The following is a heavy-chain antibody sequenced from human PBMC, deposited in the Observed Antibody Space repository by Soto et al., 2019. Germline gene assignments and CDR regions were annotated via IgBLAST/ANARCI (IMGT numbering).Heavy chain of an antibody. CDR2: IYRSGST. D-gene: IGHD2-15*01. CDR3: ARDGEWQLPYDY. V-gene: IGHV4-38-2*02. Sequence: SETLSLTFVVSGYSISSGYYWDWIRQPPGKGLEWIGNIYRSGSTYYNPSLKSRVTISVDTSKNQFSLKLSSVTAADTAVYYCARDGEWQLPYDYWGLGTLVTVSS. CDR1: GYSISSGYY. J-gene: IGHJ4*02.